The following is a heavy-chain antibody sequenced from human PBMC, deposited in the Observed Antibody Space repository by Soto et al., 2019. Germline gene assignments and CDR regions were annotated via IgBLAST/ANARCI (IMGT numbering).Heavy chain of an antibody. CDR1: GFTFSSYA. CDR2: ISYDGSNK. CDR3: ARTGGNYDFWSGASPFDY. J-gene: IGHJ4*02. Sequence: VGSLRLSCAASGFTFSSYAMHWVRQAPGKGLEWVAVISYDGSNKYYADSVKGRFTISRDNSKNTLYLQMNSLRAEDTAVYYCARTGGNYDFWSGASPFDYWGQGTLVTVSS. D-gene: IGHD3-3*01. V-gene: IGHV3-30-3*01.